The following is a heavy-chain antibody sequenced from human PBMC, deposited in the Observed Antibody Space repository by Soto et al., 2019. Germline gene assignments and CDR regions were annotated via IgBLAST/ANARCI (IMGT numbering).Heavy chain of an antibody. Sequence: PGESLKISCKGSGYSFTSYWIGWVRQMPGKGLEWMGIIYPGDSDTRYSPSFQGQVTISADKSISTAYLQWSSLKASDTAMYYCARLQDSSGYYYYYGMDVWGQGTTVTVSS. D-gene: IGHD3-22*01. CDR1: GYSFTSYW. J-gene: IGHJ6*02. CDR2: IYPGDSDT. CDR3: ARLQDSSGYYYYYGMDV. V-gene: IGHV5-51*01.